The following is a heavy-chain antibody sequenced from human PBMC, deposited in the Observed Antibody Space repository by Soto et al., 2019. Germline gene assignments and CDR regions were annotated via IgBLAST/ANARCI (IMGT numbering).Heavy chain of an antibody. V-gene: IGHV1-18*01. CDR3: ASGFYGAGGYYSLDY. J-gene: IGHJ4*02. Sequence: QVQLVQSGAEVKKPGASVKVSCKVSGYTFTSYGINWVRQAPGQGLEWMGWITAYNFDTNYSQKFQGRVTMTIDTSTSTAYMELRSLTSDDTAVYYCASGFYGAGGYYSLDYWGRGTLVTVSS. CDR2: ITAYNFDT. CDR1: GYTFTSYG. D-gene: IGHD3-10*01.